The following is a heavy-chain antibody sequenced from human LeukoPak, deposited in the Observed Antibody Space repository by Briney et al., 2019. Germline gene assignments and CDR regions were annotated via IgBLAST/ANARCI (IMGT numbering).Heavy chain of an antibody. D-gene: IGHD6-13*01. Sequence: KTSETLSLTCSVSGGSISSYYWSWMRQPPGKGLEWIGYIYTSGSTNYNPSLKSRVTISVDTSKNQFSLKLSSVTAADTAVYYCARSRGDYWGQGTLVTVSS. J-gene: IGHJ4*02. CDR3: ARSRGDY. CDR1: GGSISSYY. V-gene: IGHV4-4*09. CDR2: IYTSGST.